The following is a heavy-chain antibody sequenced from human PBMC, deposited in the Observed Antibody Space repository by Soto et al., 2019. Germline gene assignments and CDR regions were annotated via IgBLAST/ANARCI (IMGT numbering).Heavy chain of an antibody. CDR1: GFTFSSFA. D-gene: IGHD6-13*01. Sequence: RAGSMRLSCAASGFTFSSFALSWVRPAPGKGLEWVSAISGRGGSTYYADSVKGRFTISRDNSKNTLYLQMNSLRAEDTAVYYVAKVMFSGAADDYCGQGTLVIVSA. V-gene: IGHV3-23*01. CDR3: AKVMFSGAADDY. J-gene: IGHJ4*02. CDR2: ISGRGGST.